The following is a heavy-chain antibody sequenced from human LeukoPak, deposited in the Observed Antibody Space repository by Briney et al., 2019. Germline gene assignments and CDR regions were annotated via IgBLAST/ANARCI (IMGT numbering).Heavy chain of an antibody. CDR2: ISGSGGST. CDR1: GFTLSSYA. V-gene: IGHV3-23*01. Sequence: GGSLRLSCAASGFTLSSYAMSWVRQAPGKGLEWVSAISGSGGSTYYADSVKGRFTISRDNSKNTLYLQMNSLRAEDTAVYYCANLVVPAATYFDYWGQGTLVTVSS. D-gene: IGHD2-2*01. CDR3: ANLVVPAATYFDY. J-gene: IGHJ4*02.